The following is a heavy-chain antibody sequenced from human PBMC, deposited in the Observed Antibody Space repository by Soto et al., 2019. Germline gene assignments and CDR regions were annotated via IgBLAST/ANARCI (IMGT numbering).Heavy chain of an antibody. CDR2: IYPGDSDT. CDR1: GYSFTSYW. Sequence: LGESLKISCKGSGYSFTSYWIGWVRQMPGKGLEWMGIIYPGDSDTRYSPSLQGQVTISADKSISTAYLQWSSLKASGTAMYYCARDSSWVYYFDYWGQGTLVTVSS. J-gene: IGHJ4*02. CDR3: ARDSSWVYYFDY. D-gene: IGHD6-13*01. V-gene: IGHV5-51*01.